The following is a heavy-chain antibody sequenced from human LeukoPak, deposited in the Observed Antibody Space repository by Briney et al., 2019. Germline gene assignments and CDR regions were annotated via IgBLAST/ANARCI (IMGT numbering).Heavy chain of an antibody. CDR1: GYTFIRNG. CDR3: ARVPGKIPAAIYYFDY. CDR2: ISPYNENT. J-gene: IGHJ4*02. Sequence: ASVKVSCKASGYTFIRNGISWVRQAPGQGLEWMGWISPYNENTKYLQMLQGRVTLTTDTSTSTAYMELSRLRSDDTAVYYCARVPGKIPAAIYYFDYWGQGTLVTVSS. D-gene: IGHD2-2*02. V-gene: IGHV1-18*01.